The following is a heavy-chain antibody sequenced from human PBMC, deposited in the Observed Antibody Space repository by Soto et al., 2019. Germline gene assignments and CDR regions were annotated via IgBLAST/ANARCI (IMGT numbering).Heavy chain of an antibody. V-gene: IGHV1-8*01. CDR2: MKGYSGNP. D-gene: IGHD1-26*01. CDR1: GYNFNNYE. Sequence: QVQLLQSGAEVKKPGASVKISCKASGYNFNNYEINWVRQAPAQGLEWMGWMKGYSGNPLYAQNFQGRLTLTRDTSTNTAYLELTSPAYEDTAIYFCARRRGESYYGLDYWGQGTLVTVSS. CDR3: ARRRGESYYGLDY. J-gene: IGHJ4*02.